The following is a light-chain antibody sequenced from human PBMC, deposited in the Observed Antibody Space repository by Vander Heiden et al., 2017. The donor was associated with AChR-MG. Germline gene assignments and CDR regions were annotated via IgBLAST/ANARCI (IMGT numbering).Light chain of an antibody. CDR2: RDA. V-gene: IGLV3-9*01. Sequence: SYELTQPLSVSVALGQTAKITCGGNNLGIRIVHWYQQKTGQAPVLVIDRDANRPSGIPERISGSKSRNTATLTISRAQAGDEADYYCQVWDSSTWVFGGGTKLTVL. CDR3: QVWDSSTWV. CDR1: NLGIRI. J-gene: IGLJ3*02.